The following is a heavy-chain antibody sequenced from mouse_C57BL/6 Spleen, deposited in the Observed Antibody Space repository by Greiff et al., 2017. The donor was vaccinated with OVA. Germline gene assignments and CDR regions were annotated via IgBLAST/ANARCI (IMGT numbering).Heavy chain of an antibody. CDR1: GFTFSSYG. Sequence: EVQLVESGGDLVKPGGSLKLSCAASGFTFSSYGMSWVRQTPDKRLEWVATISSGGSYTYYPDSVKGRFTISRDNAKNTLYLQMSRLKSEDTAMYYCARPSGGTLYAMDYWGQGTSVTVSS. J-gene: IGHJ4*01. CDR2: ISSGGSYT. CDR3: ARPSGGTLYAMDY. D-gene: IGHD1-3*01. V-gene: IGHV5-6*01.